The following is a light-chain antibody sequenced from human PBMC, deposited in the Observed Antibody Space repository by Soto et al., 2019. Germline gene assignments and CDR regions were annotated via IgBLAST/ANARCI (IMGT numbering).Light chain of an antibody. CDR3: QHYRSSSWT. J-gene: IGKJ1*01. Sequence: EIVLTQSPGTLSLSPGERATLSCRASQSVSSSYLTWYQQKPGQAPRLLIYGASSRATGIPDRFSGSGSGTDFTLTISRLEPEDFAVYYRQHYRSSSWTFGQGTNVDIK. CDR1: QSVSSSY. CDR2: GAS. V-gene: IGKV3-20*01.